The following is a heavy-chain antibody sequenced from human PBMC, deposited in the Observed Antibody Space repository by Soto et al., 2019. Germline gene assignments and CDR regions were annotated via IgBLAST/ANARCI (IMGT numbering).Heavy chain of an antibody. Sequence: GSLRLSCSASGFTFSSYAMHWVRQAPGKGLEYVSSISINGGSTHYADSVKGRFTISRDNSRNTQYLQMSSLRADDTAVYYCVKGEFYYDSSAYYPFDSWGQGALVTVSS. D-gene: IGHD3-22*01. J-gene: IGHJ4*02. CDR1: GFTFSSYA. V-gene: IGHV3-64D*06. CDR3: VKGEFYYDSSAYYPFDS. CDR2: ISINGGST.